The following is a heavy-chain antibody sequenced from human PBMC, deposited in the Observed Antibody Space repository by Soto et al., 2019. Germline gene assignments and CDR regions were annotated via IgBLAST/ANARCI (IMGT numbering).Heavy chain of an antibody. CDR1: GYTFTSYG. V-gene: IGHV1-18*01. CDR2: ISAYNGNT. CDR3: ARDGSWLQLGYFDI. Sequence: XSVKVSCQASGYTFTSYGVRWVRQAPGQGLEWMGWISAYNGNTNYAQKLQGRVTMTTDTSTSTAYMELRSLRSDDTAVYYCARDGSWLQLGYFDIWGRGTLVTVSS. D-gene: IGHD5-12*01. J-gene: IGHJ2*01.